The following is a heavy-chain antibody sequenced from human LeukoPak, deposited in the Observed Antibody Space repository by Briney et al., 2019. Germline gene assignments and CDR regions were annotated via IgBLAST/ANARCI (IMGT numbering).Heavy chain of an antibody. CDR2: IKQDGSEK. V-gene: IGHV3-7*01. D-gene: IGHD3-10*01. J-gene: IGHJ4*02. CDR1: GGSFSGYY. CDR3: ARRWFERRFDY. Sequence: ETLSLTCAVYGGSFSGYYWSWVRQAPGKGLEWVANIKQDGSEKYYVDSVKGRFTISRDNAKNSLYLQMNSLRAEDTAVYYCARRWFERRFDYWGQGTLVTVSS.